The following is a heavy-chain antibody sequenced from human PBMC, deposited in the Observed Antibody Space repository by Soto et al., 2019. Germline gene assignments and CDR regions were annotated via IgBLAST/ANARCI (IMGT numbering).Heavy chain of an antibody. D-gene: IGHD6-19*01. V-gene: IGHV4-4*02. Sequence: QVQLQESGPGLVKPSGTLSLTCAVSGASISDNNWWSWVRQPPGKGLEWIGEVVHRGTTNHNPSLRSRGTISMDKSQHQISLTLSSVTAADSAVYYCARHIGVTGTRGFDYWGPGNLVTVSS. CDR1: GASISDNNW. J-gene: IGHJ4*02. CDR3: ARHIGVTGTRGFDY. CDR2: VVHRGTT.